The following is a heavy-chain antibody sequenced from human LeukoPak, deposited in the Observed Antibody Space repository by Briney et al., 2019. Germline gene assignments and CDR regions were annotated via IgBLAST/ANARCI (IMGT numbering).Heavy chain of an antibody. CDR1: GYTFTSYD. D-gene: IGHD2-8*01. Sequence: ASVKVSCKASGYTFTSYDINWVRQATGQGLEWMGWMNPNSGNTGYAQKFQGRVTMTTDTSTSTAYMELRSLRSDDTAVYYCARTNLKKDFDYWGQGTLVTVSS. CDR2: MNPNSGNT. CDR3: ARTNLKKDFDY. V-gene: IGHV1-8*01. J-gene: IGHJ4*02.